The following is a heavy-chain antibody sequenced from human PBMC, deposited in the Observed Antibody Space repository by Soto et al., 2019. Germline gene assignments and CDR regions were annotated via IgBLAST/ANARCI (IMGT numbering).Heavy chain of an antibody. D-gene: IGHD6-19*01. V-gene: IGHV1-69*13. CDR3: AKVRYSSPMGYYYGMDV. Sequence: SVKVSCKASRVAFSKFIVTWVRQAPGLGLEWVGGIIPIFGTANYAQKFQGRVTITADESTSTSYMEVNNLRSEDTAVYYCAKVRYSSPMGYYYGMDVWGQGITVTVSS. CDR1: RVAFSKFI. CDR2: IIPIFGTA. J-gene: IGHJ6*02.